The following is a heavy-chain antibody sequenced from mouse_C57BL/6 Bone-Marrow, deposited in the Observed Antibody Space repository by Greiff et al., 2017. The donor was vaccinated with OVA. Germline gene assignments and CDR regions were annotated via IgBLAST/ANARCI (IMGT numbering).Heavy chain of an antibody. CDR2: IYPGDGDT. J-gene: IGHJ2*01. D-gene: IGHD2-4*01. CDR3: ARAGDHDRGDY. Sequence: QVQLQQSGPELVKPGASVKISCKASGYAFSSSWMNWVKQRPGQGLEWIGRIYPGDGDTNYNGKFKGKATLTADKSSSTAYMQLSSLTSEDSAVXFCARAGDHDRGDYWGQGTTLTVSS. CDR1: GYAFSSSW. V-gene: IGHV1-82*01.